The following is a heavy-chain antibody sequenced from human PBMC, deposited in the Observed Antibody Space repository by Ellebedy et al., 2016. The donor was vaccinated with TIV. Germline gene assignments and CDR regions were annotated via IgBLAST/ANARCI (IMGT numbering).Heavy chain of an antibody. D-gene: IGHD2-21*02. CDR1: GFTFSSEW. CDR2: INHDGSEA. J-gene: IGHJ4*02. Sequence: PGGSLRLSCAPSGFTFSSEWVSWVRQAPGKGLAWVANINHDGSEANYVDSVKRRFTISRDNSKNTLYLQMDTLRAEDTAVYYCAKRPGVTADFYLDSWGQGALVTGYS. V-gene: IGHV3-7*03. CDR3: AKRPGVTADFYLDS.